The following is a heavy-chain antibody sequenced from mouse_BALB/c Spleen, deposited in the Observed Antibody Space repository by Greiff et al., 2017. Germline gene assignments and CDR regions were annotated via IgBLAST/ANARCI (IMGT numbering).Heavy chain of an antibody. V-gene: IGHV8-12*01. CDR2: IYWDDDK. J-gene: IGHJ4*01. CDR1: GFSLSTSGMG. Sequence: QVQLKESGPGILQPSQTLSLTCSFSGFSLSTSGMGVSWIRQPSGKGLEWLAHIYWDDDKRYNPSLKSRLTISKDTSRNQVFLKITSVDTADTATYYCARRRDYDGYAMDYWGQGTSVTVSS. D-gene: IGHD2-4*01. CDR3: ARRRDYDGYAMDY.